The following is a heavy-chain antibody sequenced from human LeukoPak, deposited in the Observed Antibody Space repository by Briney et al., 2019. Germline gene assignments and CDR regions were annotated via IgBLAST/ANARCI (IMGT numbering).Heavy chain of an antibody. J-gene: IGHJ4*02. Sequence: GGSLRLSCAASGFTVSDNYMSWVRQAPGKGLEWVSVIYSGGGTYYSHSVKGRFTISRDNSKNTLYLQMNTLRVEDTAVYYCVREEGFHGSGSNWGPGTLVTVPS. CDR3: VREEGFHGSGSN. CDR2: IYSGGGT. CDR1: GFTVSDNY. V-gene: IGHV3-66*01. D-gene: IGHD3-10*01.